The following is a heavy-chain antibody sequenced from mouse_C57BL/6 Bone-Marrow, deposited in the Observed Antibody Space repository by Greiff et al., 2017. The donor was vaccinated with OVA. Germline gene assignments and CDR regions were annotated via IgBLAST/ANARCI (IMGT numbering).Heavy chain of an antibody. CDR3: ARHRGTGMGY. D-gene: IGHD4-1*01. Sequence: EVKLVESGGDLVKPGGSLKLSCAASGFTFSSYGMSWVRQTPDKRLEWVATISSGGSYTYYPDSVKGRFTISRDNAKNTLYLQMSSLKSEDTAMYYCARHRGTGMGYWGQGTLVTVSA. CDR2: ISSGGSYT. CDR1: GFTFSSYG. V-gene: IGHV5-6*01. J-gene: IGHJ3*01.